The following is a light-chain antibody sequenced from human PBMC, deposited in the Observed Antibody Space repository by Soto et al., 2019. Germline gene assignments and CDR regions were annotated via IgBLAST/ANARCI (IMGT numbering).Light chain of an antibody. Sequence: QSVLTQPPSVSAAPGQRVTISCSGSSSNIGNNYVSWYQQLPGTAPKLLIYDNNKRPSGIPDRFSGSKSGTSATLGITGLQTVDEADYYCGTWDSSLSGGVFGTGTKVTVL. J-gene: IGLJ1*01. V-gene: IGLV1-51*01. CDR1: SSNIGNNY. CDR2: DNN. CDR3: GTWDSSLSGGV.